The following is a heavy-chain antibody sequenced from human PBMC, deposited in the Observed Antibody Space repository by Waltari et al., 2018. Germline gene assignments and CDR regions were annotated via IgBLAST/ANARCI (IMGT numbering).Heavy chain of an antibody. CDR3: ARPLYYSDSSGYYPTYYFDS. Sequence: EVQLVESGGGLVQPGGSLRLSCVVSGFTFRSHWMPWVRQVPGKGLVWVSRIKSDGSATSYADSVKGRFTISRDNAKSTLYLQMNNLRDEDTAVYYCARPLYYSDSSGYYPTYYFDSWGQGTLVTVSS. V-gene: IGHV3-74*01. J-gene: IGHJ4*02. CDR2: IKSDGSAT. CDR1: GFTFRSHW. D-gene: IGHD3-22*01.